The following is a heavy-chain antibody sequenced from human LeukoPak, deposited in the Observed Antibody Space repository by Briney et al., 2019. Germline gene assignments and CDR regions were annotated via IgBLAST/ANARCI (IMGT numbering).Heavy chain of an antibody. CDR2: ISYDGSNN. CDR3: ARGHNSGLWT. Sequence: GGSLRLSCAASGFTFSSYGMHWVRQAPGRGLEWVAFISYDGSNNYYADSVKGRFTISRDNSKNTLYLRMNSLRTEDTAVFYCARGHNSGLWTWGQGTLVTVSS. CDR1: GFTFSSYG. V-gene: IGHV3-30*03. J-gene: IGHJ5*02. D-gene: IGHD5-12*01.